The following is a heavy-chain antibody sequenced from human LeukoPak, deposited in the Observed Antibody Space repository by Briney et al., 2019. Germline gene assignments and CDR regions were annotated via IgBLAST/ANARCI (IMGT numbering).Heavy chain of an antibody. D-gene: IGHD3-22*01. CDR1: GFTFSSYA. Sequence: GRSLRLSCAASGFTFSSYATHWVRQAPGKGLEWVAVISYDGSNKYYADSVKGRFTISRDNSKNTLYLQMNSLRAEDTAVYYCARDPDYYDSSGYYNLWGQGTLVTVSS. J-gene: IGHJ5*02. CDR2: ISYDGSNK. CDR3: ARDPDYYDSSGYYNL. V-gene: IGHV3-30*04.